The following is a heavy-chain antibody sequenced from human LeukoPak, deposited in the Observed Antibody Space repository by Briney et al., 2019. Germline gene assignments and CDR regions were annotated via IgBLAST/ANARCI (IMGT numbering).Heavy chain of an antibody. CDR2: INSNGDFK. V-gene: IGHV3-48*03. CDR3: TRRPY. Sequence: GGSLRLSCTASGFTFSSSEMNWVRQAPGKGLEWVSYINSNGDFKYYADSVKGRFTISRDNAKKSLYLQMNSLRAEDTAVYYCTRRPYWGRGTLVSVSS. J-gene: IGHJ4*02. CDR1: GFTFSSSE.